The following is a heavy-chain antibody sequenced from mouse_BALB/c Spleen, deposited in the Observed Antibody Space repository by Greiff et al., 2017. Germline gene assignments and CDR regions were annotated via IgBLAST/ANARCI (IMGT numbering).Heavy chain of an antibody. CDR2: IDPANGNT. Sequence: EVKLQESGAELVKPGASVKLSCTASGFNIKDTYMHWVKQRPEQGLEWIGRIDPANGNTKYDPKFQGKATITADTSSNTAYLQLSSLTSEDTAVYYCARGNYETVYFDYWGQGTTLTVSS. D-gene: IGHD2-1*01. J-gene: IGHJ2*01. CDR3: ARGNYETVYFDY. V-gene: IGHV14-3*02. CDR1: GFNIKDTY.